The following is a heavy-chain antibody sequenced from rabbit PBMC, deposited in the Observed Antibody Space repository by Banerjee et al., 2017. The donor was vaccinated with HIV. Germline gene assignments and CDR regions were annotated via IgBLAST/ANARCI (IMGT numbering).Heavy chain of an antibody. J-gene: IGHJ4*01. CDR2: ISTGDGST. CDR3: ARDLAGVIGWNFNL. Sequence: RQAPGKGLEWIGCISTGDGSTYYASWVNGRFSISRENTQNTVSLQMNSLTAADTATYFCARDLAGVIGWNFNLWGPGTLVTVS. V-gene: IGHV1S47*01. D-gene: IGHD4-1*01.